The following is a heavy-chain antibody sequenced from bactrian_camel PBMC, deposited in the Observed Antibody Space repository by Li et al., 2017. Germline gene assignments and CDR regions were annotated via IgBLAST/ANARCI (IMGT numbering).Heavy chain of an antibody. D-gene: IGHD7*01. Sequence: HVQLVESGGDLVQPGGSLRLSCTASGYTLPLCMAWFRRLPGQGREGVAAIGGDGSTNYLEDVQGRLIISRENGKNIVTLEMNALKPEGTATYYCAADLVTDVPSLVETQYYYWGQGTQVTVS. CDR2: IGGDGST. CDR3: AADLVTDVPSLVETQYYY. J-gene: IGHJ4*01. CDR1: GYTLPLC. V-gene: IGHV3S9*01.